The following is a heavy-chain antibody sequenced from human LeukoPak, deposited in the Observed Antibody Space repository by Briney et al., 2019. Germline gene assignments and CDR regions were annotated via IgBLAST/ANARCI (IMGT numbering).Heavy chain of an antibody. D-gene: IGHD3-22*01. CDR3: ARDLVGGSGYYPNWFDP. J-gene: IGHJ5*02. CDR2: FDPEDGET. CDR1: GYTLTELS. Sequence: ASVKVSCKVSGYTLTELSMHWVRQAPGKGLEWMGGFDPEDGETIYAQRFQGRVTMTEDTSTDTAYMELSSLRSEDTAVYYCARDLVGGSGYYPNWFDPWGQGTLVTVSS. V-gene: IGHV1-24*01.